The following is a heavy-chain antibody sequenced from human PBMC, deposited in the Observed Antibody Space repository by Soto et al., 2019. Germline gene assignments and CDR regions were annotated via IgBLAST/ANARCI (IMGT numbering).Heavy chain of an antibody. D-gene: IGHD3-10*01. V-gene: IGHV4-4*07. CDR2: IYTSGST. CDR1: GGSISSYY. CDR3: ARDRVTGYYGMDV. J-gene: IGHJ6*02. Sequence: QVQLQESGPGLVKPSETLSLTCTVSGGSISSYYWSWIRQPAGKGLEWIGRIYTSGSTNYNPSLQSGVPLSLDTSENRCSLKLSSVTAADTAGDYCARDRVTGYYGMDVWGQGTTVTVSS.